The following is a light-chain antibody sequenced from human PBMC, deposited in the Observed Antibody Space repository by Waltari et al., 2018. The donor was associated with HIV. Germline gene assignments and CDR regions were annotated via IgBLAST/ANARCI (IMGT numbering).Light chain of an antibody. V-gene: IGLV3-19*01. CDR2: SKT. CDR1: NLRSYY. CDR3: TSRDTSGNHLRLV. J-gene: IGLJ3*02. Sequence: SSDLTQDAAVTVALGQTVRITCQGDNLRSYYAKWYQQKTGRSPVLVVYSKTNRPAAIPARFSVSDSVNTVSLPITGTQAEDEADYYCTSRDTSGNHLRLVFGGGTKLTVL.